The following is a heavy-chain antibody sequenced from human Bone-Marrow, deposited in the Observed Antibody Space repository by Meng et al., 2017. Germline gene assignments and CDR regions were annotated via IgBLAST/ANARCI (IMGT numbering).Heavy chain of an antibody. J-gene: IGHJ4*02. CDR1: GGTLSTYT. D-gene: IGHD4-17*01. CDR3: ASHDYGDPRSIDY. Sequence: SVKVSCKASGGTLSTYTISWVRQAPGQGLEWMGRIIPTPGIDIYAQKFQGRVTITADKSTSTAYMELSGLRSDDTAVYYCASHDYGDPRSIDYWGQGTLVTVSS. CDR2: IIPTPGID. V-gene: IGHV1-69*02.